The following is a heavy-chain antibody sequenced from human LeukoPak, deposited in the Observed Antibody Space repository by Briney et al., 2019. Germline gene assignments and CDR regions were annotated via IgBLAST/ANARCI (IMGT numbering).Heavy chain of an antibody. Sequence: PGGPLRLSCAASGFPFSSYWMSWVRQAPGKGLEWVANIKQDGSEKYYVDSVKGRFTIYRDNAKNSLYLQMNSLRAEDTAVYYCARDRSVGYWGQGTRVTVSS. CDR1: GFPFSSYW. V-gene: IGHV3-7*01. CDR2: IKQDGSEK. J-gene: IGHJ4*02. CDR3: ARDRSVGY.